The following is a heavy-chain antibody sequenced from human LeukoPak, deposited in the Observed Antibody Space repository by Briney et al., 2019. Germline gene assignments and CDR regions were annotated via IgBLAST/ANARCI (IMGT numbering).Heavy chain of an antibody. J-gene: IGHJ3*02. CDR2: IYYSGST. CDR3: ARSDGYGLVGI. Sequence: SETLSLTCTVSGGSIANSSYYWGWTRQPPGKGLEWIGSIYYSGSTYYTPSLKSRFIILIETSKNHFSLTLSSVTAADTAVYYCARSDGYGLVGIWGQGTMVTVSS. V-gene: IGHV4-39*07. CDR1: GGSIANSSYY. D-gene: IGHD3-10*01.